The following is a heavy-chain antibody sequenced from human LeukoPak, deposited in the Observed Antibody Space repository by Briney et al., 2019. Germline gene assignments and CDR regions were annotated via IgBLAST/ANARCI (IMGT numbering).Heavy chain of an antibody. Sequence: PGGSLRLSCAASGFTFSSYAMSWVRQAPGKGLEWVSAISGSGGSTYYADSVKGRFTISRDNSKNTLYLQMNSLRAEDTAVYYCAKDQAWVVPASNWFDPWGQGTLVTVFS. CDR2: ISGSGGST. V-gene: IGHV3-23*01. CDR3: AKDQAWVVPASNWFDP. D-gene: IGHD2-2*01. CDR1: GFTFSSYA. J-gene: IGHJ5*02.